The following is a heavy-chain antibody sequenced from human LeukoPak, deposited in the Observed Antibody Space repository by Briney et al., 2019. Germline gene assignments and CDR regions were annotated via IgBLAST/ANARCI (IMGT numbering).Heavy chain of an antibody. V-gene: IGHV3-9*01. D-gene: IGHD1-26*01. CDR3: AKEESGSYVLGT. Sequence: SLRLSCAASGFTFDDYAMHWVRQAPRKGLEWVSGMSWNSGSIGYAESVKGTFTTSRDNAKNSLYLQMNSLRAEDTAFYYCAKEESGSYVLGTWGQGTLVTVSS. CDR1: GFTFDDYA. CDR2: MSWNSGSI. J-gene: IGHJ4*02.